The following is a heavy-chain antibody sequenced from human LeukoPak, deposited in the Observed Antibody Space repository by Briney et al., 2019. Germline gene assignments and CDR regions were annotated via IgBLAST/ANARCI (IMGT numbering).Heavy chain of an antibody. J-gene: IGHJ4*02. CDR3: ARQGYTVSYYFLDY. V-gene: IGHV4-4*07. D-gene: IGHD1-26*01. CDR2: IYSTGST. Sequence: SETLSLTRDVSGGSVRSYWWGWVRQPAGKGLEWRGRIYSTGSTRFNPSLKSRLTLSIDTSTNQFSLKLTSVTAADTAVYFCARQGYTVSYYFLDYWSQGTLVTVSS. CDR1: GGSVRSYW.